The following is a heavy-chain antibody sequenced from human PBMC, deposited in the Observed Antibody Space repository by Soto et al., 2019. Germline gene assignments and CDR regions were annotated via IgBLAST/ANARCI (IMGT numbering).Heavy chain of an antibody. Sequence: PGESLKISCKGSGYSFTTYWIGWVRQMPGKGLEWMGIIYPGDSDTRYSPSFQGQVTISADKSISTAYLQWSSLKASDTAMYYCAREPRGAYYYYSSGYCQAYDAFAIWGQGTMVNVSS. V-gene: IGHV5-51*01. J-gene: IGHJ3*02. CDR2: IYPGDSDT. CDR3: AREPRGAYYYYSSGYCQAYDAFAI. CDR1: GYSFTTYW. D-gene: IGHD3-22*01.